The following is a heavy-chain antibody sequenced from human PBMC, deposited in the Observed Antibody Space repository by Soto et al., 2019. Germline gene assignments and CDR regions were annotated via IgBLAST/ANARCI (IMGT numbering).Heavy chain of an antibody. CDR2: IYHSGST. D-gene: IGHD3-16*02. J-gene: IGHJ4*02. CDR1: SGSISSSNW. Sequence: SETLSLTCAVSSGSISSSNWWSWVRQPPGKGLEWIGEIYHSGSTNYNPSLKSRVTISVDKSKNQFSLKLSSVTAADTAVYYCARGHVNLGELSFDYWGQGTLVTVSS. V-gene: IGHV4-4*02. CDR3: ARGHVNLGELSFDY.